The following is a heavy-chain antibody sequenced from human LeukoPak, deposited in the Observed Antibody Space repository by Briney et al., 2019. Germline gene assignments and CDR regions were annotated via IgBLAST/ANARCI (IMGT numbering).Heavy chain of an antibody. J-gene: IGHJ4*02. V-gene: IGHV1-2*02. Sequence: ASVKVSCKASGYTFTGYYMHWVRQAPGQGLEWMGWINPNSGGTNYAQKFQGRVTMTRDMSISTAYMELSRLRSDDTAVYYCARDPIYDILTGYSLDYWGQGTLVTVSS. CDR2: INPNSGGT. CDR1: GYTFTGYY. D-gene: IGHD3-9*01. CDR3: ARDPIYDILTGYSLDY.